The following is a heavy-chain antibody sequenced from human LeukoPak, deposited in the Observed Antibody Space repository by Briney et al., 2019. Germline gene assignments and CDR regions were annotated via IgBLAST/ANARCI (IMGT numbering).Heavy chain of an antibody. CDR2: IYYSGST. D-gene: IGHD3-10*01. J-gene: IGHJ4*02. CDR1: GGSISSSSYY. V-gene: IGHV4-39*01. CDR3: ARQWFGELPDY. Sequence: SETPSLTCTVSGGSISSSSYYWGWIRQPPGKGLEWIGSIYYSGSTYYNPSLKSRVTISVDTSKNQFSLKLSSVTAADTAVYYCARQWFGELPDYWGQGTLVTVSS.